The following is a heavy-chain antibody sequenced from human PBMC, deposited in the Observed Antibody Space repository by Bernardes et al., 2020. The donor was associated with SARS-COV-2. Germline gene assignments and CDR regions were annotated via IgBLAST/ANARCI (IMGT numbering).Heavy chain of an antibody. Sequence: GGSLRLSCAASGFTFSSYWMSWVRQAPGKGLEWVANIKQDGSEKYYVDSVKGRFTISRDNAKNSLYLQMNSLRAEDTAVYYCARVADRYFDWLPDFDYWGQGTLVTVSS. CDR3: ARVADRYFDWLPDFDY. D-gene: IGHD3-9*01. CDR2: IKQDGSEK. V-gene: IGHV3-7*01. CDR1: GFTFSSYW. J-gene: IGHJ4*02.